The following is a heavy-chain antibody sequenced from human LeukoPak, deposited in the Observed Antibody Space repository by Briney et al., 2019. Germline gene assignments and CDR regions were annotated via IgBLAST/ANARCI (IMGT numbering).Heavy chain of an antibody. CDR2: INPNSGGA. J-gene: IGHJ3*02. V-gene: IGHV1-2*02. Sequence: ASVKVSCKASGGTFSSYAISWVRQAPGQGLEWMGWINPNSGGAKYAQKFQGRVTMTLDTSISTAYKELSRLRSDDTAVYYCARDEAVTATNAFDIWGRGTMVTVSS. CDR3: ARDEAVTATNAFDI. CDR1: GGTFSSYA. D-gene: IGHD2-21*02.